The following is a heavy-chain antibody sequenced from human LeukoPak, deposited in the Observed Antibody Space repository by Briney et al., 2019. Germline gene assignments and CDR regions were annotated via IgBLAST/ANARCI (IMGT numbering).Heavy chain of an antibody. Sequence: GGSLRLSCAASGFTFSSYWMNWVRQAPGKGLEWVSGISPSGGGTYYADSVKGRFTISRDDSKNTLSLQMSSLRVEDTALYYCAQDIAWGAFEHWGQGTLVTVSS. J-gene: IGHJ4*02. V-gene: IGHV3-23*01. CDR2: ISPSGGGT. D-gene: IGHD7-27*01. CDR1: GFTFSSYW. CDR3: AQDIAWGAFEH.